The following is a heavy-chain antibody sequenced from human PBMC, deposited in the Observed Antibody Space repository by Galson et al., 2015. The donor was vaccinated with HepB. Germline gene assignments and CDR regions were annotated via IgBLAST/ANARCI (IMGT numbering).Heavy chain of an antibody. D-gene: IGHD3-22*01. CDR1: GDTFSIYA. Sequence: SGDTFSIYAFTWVRQAPGQGLEWMGRIIPILDIANYAQKFQGRVTITADKSTRTAYMELSSLSSEDTAVYYCARGAHYYDSSGTEGFDYWGQGTLVTVSA. CDR2: IIPILDIA. J-gene: IGHJ4*02. CDR3: ARGAHYYDSSGTEGFDY. V-gene: IGHV1-69*04.